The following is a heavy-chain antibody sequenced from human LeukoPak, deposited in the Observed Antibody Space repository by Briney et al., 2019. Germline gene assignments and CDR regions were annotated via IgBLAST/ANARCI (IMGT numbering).Heavy chain of an antibody. Sequence: GRSLRLSCAASGFTFSSYAMHWVRQAPGKGLEWVAVISYDGSNKYYADSVKGRFTISRDNSKNTLYLQMNSLRAEDTALYHCARTGPYSSGWYEYYFDYWGQGTLVTVSS. D-gene: IGHD6-19*01. V-gene: IGHV3-30-3*01. CDR3: ARTGPYSSGWYEYYFDY. CDR1: GFTFSSYA. CDR2: ISYDGSNK. J-gene: IGHJ4*02.